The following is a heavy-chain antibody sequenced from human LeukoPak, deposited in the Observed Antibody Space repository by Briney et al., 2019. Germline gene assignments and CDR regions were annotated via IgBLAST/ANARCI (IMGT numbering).Heavy chain of an antibody. J-gene: IGHJ3*01. V-gene: IGHV1-2*02. Sequence: GASVKVSCKASVYTFTGYYMHWVRQAPGQGLEWMGWINPDSGGTNNAQKFQGRVTMTRDTSISTAYMELSRLRSDDTAVYYCARTFYDTLDSDAFDFWGQGTMVIVSS. CDR2: INPDSGGT. CDR3: ARTFYDTLDSDAFDF. CDR1: VYTFTGYY. D-gene: IGHD2/OR15-2a*01.